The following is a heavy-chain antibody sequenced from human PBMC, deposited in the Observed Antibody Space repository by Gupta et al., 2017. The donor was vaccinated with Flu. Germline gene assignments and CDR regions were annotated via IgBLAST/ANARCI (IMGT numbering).Heavy chain of an antibody. Sequence: EMQLVESGGGLVKPGGSLRLSCEASGFTFNSAWMSWVRQAPGKGLEWVARIKGDADVGITDYAAPVKGRFTISRDDSKSTLYLQMDSLRIEDTAVYYCPPDISGIAALSWGQGTLVTVSS. CDR1: GFTFNSAW. V-gene: IGHV3-15*05. CDR2: IKGDADVGIT. D-gene: IGHD6-25*01. CDR3: PPDISGIAALS. J-gene: IGHJ5*02.